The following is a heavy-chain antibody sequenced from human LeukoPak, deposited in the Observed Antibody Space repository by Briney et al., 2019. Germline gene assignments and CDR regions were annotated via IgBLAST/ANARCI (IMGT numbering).Heavy chain of an antibody. CDR1: GGSISSYY. J-gene: IGHJ4*02. V-gene: IGHV4-4*09. D-gene: IGHD5-24*01. Sequence: PSETLSLTCTVSGGSISSYYWSWIRQPPGKGLEWIGYIYTSGSTNYNPSLKSRVTISVDTSKNQFSLKLSSVTAADTAVYYCARYGYNPHLGFDYWGQGTLVTVSS. CDR2: IYTSGST. CDR3: ARYGYNPHLGFDY.